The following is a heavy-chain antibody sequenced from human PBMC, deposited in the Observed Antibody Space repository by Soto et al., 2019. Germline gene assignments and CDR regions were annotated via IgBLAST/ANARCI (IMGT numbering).Heavy chain of an antibody. CDR2: TYYRSKWYN. D-gene: IGHD6-19*01. CDR1: GDSFSSDIAA. V-gene: IGHV6-1*01. Sequence: SQTLSLTCAISGDSFSSDIAAWNRIRQTPSRGLEWLGRTYYRSKWYNDYAVSVKSRITINPDTSKNQFSLQLNSVTPEDTAVYYFASAGLRGWFYGAFDIWGPGTMVTVSS. J-gene: IGHJ3*02. CDR3: ASAGLRGWFYGAFDI.